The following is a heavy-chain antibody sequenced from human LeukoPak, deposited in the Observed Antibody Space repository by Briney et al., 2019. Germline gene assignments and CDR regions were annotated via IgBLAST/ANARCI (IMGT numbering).Heavy chain of an antibody. Sequence: TGGSLRLSYAASGFTFSTYSMNWVRQAPGEGLEWISYISSSSRTIYYADSVKGRFTISSDNAKNSLYLQMNSLRDEDTAVYYCARDYYDSSGYFYPNAFDIWGQGTMVTVSS. CDR1: GFTFSTYS. CDR2: ISSSSRTI. CDR3: ARDYYDSSGYFYPNAFDI. J-gene: IGHJ3*02. D-gene: IGHD3-22*01. V-gene: IGHV3-48*02.